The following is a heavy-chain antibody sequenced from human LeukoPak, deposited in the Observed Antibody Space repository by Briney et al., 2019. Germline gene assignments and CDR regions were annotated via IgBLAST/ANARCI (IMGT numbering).Heavy chain of an antibody. Sequence: GGSLRLSCAASGFRFSSYWMHWVRQAPGKGLVWVSRIKSDGSITTYADSVKGRFTISRDNAKNTLYLQMNSLRAEDTAVYYCAKFADPGVWGQGTMVTVSS. V-gene: IGHV3-74*01. CDR3: AKFADPGV. J-gene: IGHJ3*01. CDR2: IKSDGSIT. D-gene: IGHD7-27*01. CDR1: GFRFSSYW.